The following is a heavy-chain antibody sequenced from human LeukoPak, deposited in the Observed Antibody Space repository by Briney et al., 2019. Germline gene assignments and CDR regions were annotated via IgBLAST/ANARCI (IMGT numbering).Heavy chain of an antibody. V-gene: IGHV1-58*02. Sequence: ASVKVSCKASGFTFTSSAMQWVRQACGQRLEWIGWIVVGSGNTNYAQKFQERVTITRDMSTSTAYMELSSLRSEDTAVYYCAADSSGWHGYDAFDIWGQGTMVTVSS. CDR2: IVVGSGNT. CDR1: GFTFTSSA. D-gene: IGHD6-19*01. CDR3: AADSSGWHGYDAFDI. J-gene: IGHJ3*02.